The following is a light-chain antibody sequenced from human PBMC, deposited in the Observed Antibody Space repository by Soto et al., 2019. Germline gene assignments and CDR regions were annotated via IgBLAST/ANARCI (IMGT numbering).Light chain of an antibody. J-gene: IGKJ4*01. CDR3: QQYGRSLLT. Sequence: EIVLTQSPGTLSLSPGERATLSCRASESVGNYLAWYQQQPGQAPRLLIYDTSNRASGIPDRFSGRGSGTDFTLTISRLEPEDFAVFYCQQYGRSLLTFGGGTKVEIQ. V-gene: IGKV3-20*01. CDR1: ESVGNY. CDR2: DTS.